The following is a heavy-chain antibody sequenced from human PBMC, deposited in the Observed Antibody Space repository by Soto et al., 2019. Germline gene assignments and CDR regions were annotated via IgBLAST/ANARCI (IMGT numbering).Heavy chain of an antibody. V-gene: IGHV1-69*12. CDR2: IIPIFGTA. Sequence: QVQLVQSGAEVKKPGSSVKVSCKASGGTFSSYAISWVRQAPGQGLEWMGGIIPIFGTANYAQKFQGRVTSTAAAPRSTADMELGSLRSEDTAVYYWARGRYGSGSYPFDYWGQGTLVTVSS. CDR1: GGTFSSYA. CDR3: ARGRYGSGSYPFDY. D-gene: IGHD3-10*01. J-gene: IGHJ4*02.